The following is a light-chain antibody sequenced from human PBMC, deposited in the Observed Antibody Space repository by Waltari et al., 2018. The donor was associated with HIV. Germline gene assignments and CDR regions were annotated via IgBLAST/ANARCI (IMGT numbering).Light chain of an antibody. CDR3: SSYAGPNHLL. J-gene: IGLJ2*01. CDR2: GVH. V-gene: IGLV2-8*01. CDR1: SRDVGAYNF. Sequence: QSALTQPPSASGSPGQSVTFSCTGTSRDVGAYNFVSWYQQHTGKAPKLIIYGVHRRPSGVPDRFSGSKSGNTASLTVSGLQADDEADYYCSSYAGPNHLLFGGGTKLTVL.